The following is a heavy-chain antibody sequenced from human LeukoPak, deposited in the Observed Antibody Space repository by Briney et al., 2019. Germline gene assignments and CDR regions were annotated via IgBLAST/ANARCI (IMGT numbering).Heavy chain of an antibody. Sequence: ASVKVSCKASGYTFTSYGISWVRQAPGQGLEWMGWISAYNGNTNYAQKLQGRVTMTTDTSTSTACMELRSLRSDDTAVYYCARSRGQGYSYGHYWGQGTLVTVSS. CDR2: ISAYNGNT. V-gene: IGHV1-18*01. D-gene: IGHD5-18*01. CDR1: GYTFTSYG. CDR3: ARSRGQGYSYGHY. J-gene: IGHJ4*02.